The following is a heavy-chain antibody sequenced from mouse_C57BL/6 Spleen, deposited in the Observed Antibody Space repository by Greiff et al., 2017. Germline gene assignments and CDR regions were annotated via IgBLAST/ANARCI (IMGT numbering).Heavy chain of an antibody. Sequence: EVQLQQSGPVLVKPGASVKMSCKASGYTFTDYYMNWVKQSHGKSLEWIGVINPYNGGTSYNQKFKGKATLTVDKSSSTAYMELNSLTSEDSAVYYCARLAQATYDFDCWGQGTTLTVSS. V-gene: IGHV1-19*01. CDR3: ARLAQATYDFDC. J-gene: IGHJ2*01. D-gene: IGHD3-2*02. CDR2: INPYNGGT. CDR1: GYTFTDYY.